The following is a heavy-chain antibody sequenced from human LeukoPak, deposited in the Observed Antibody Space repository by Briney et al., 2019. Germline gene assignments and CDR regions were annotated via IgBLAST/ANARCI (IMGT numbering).Heavy chain of an antibody. CDR2: IYYSGST. CDR1: GGSISSYY. J-gene: IGHJ4*02. Sequence: PSETLSLTCTVSGGSISSYYWSWIRQPPGKGLEWIGYIYYSGSTNYNPSLKSRVTISVDTSKNQFSLKLSSVTAADTAVYYCAKDSSSSWYHKYFDYWGQGTLVTVSS. V-gene: IGHV4-59*01. D-gene: IGHD6-13*01. CDR3: AKDSSSSWYHKYFDY.